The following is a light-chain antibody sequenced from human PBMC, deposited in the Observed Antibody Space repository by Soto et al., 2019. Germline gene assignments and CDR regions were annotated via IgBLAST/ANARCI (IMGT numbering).Light chain of an antibody. J-gene: IGKJ1*01. V-gene: IGKV3-15*01. Sequence: EIVMTQSPATLSVSPGERASLSCRASQSVSSDLAWYQQKPGQTPRLLIYGASTRATGIPTRFGGSGSGTEFTLTISSLQSEDFAVYYCQQHNNWPHTFGQGTKVDIK. CDR2: GAS. CDR3: QQHNNWPHT. CDR1: QSVSSD.